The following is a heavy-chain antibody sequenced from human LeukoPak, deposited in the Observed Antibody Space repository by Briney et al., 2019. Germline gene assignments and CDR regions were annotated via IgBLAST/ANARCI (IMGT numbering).Heavy chain of an antibody. D-gene: IGHD5-24*01. V-gene: IGHV1-2*02. Sequence: ASVKVSCKASEYTFTGDYMNWVRQAPGQGLEWMGWINPNSGGTNYAQKFQGRVTITRDTSINTAYMELSGLTSEDTAVYYCARDQDGYNYDYWGQGTLVTVSS. CDR2: INPNSGGT. CDR1: EYTFTGDY. CDR3: ARDQDGYNYDY. J-gene: IGHJ4*02.